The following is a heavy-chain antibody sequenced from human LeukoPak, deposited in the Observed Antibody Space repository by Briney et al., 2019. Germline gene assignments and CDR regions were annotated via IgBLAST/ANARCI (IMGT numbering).Heavy chain of an antibody. V-gene: IGHV4-61*02. D-gene: IGHD5-18*01. CDR2: ISSSGST. Sequence: SETLSLTCTVSGDSISSGDDYWSWIRQPAGKGLEWIGRISSSGSTNYNPSLKSRVTISVDTSKNQFSLKLSSVTAADTAVYYCARRRIQLWLKNYYFDYWGQGTLVTVSS. CDR1: GDSISSGDDY. J-gene: IGHJ4*02. CDR3: ARRRIQLWLKNYYFDY.